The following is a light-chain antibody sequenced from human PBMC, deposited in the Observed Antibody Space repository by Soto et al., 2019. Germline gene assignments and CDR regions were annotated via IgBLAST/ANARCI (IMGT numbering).Light chain of an antibody. CDR1: QSISSY. J-gene: IGKJ4*01. Sequence: EIVLTQSPATLSLSPGERATLSCRASQSISSYLGWYQQKPGQAPRLLIYDASNRAPGVPARFSGSGSGTDFTLTISSLEPEDSAVYYCQQRSNWPPLTFGGGTKVEI. CDR2: DAS. CDR3: QQRSNWPPLT. V-gene: IGKV3-11*01.